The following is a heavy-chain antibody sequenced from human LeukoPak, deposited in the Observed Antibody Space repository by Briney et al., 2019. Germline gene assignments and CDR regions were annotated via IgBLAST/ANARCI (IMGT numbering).Heavy chain of an antibody. CDR2: ISSSGSTI. V-gene: IGHV3-11*01. J-gene: IGHJ4*02. D-gene: IGHD3-10*01. Sequence: GGSLRLSCAASGFTYSNYAMSWVRQAPGKGLEWVSYISSSGSTIYYADSVKGRFTISRDNAKNSLYLQMNSLRAEDTAVYYCARGGELFQSQFDYWGQGTLVTVSS. CDR3: ARGGELFQSQFDY. CDR1: GFTYSNYA.